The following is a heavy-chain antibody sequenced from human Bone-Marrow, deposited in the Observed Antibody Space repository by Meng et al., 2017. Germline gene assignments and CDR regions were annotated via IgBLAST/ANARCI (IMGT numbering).Heavy chain of an antibody. CDR2: ISYDGSNK. CDR1: GFTFSSYG. J-gene: IGHJ4*02. D-gene: IGHD5-18*01. Sequence: QVQLVESGGGVVQPGRSLRLSCAASGFTFSSYGMHWVRQAPGKGLEWVAVISYDGSNKYYADSVKGRFTISRDNSKNTLYLQMNSLRAEDTAVYYCASENHGYTYGYALGYWGQGTLVTVSS. V-gene: IGHV3-30*03. CDR3: ASENHGYTYGYALGY.